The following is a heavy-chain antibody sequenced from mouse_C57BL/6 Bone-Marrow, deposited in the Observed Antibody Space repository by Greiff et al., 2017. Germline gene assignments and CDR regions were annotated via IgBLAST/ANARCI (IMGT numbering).Heavy chain of an antibody. V-gene: IGHV14-4*01. Sequence: EVKLVESGAELVRPGASVKLSCTASGFNIKDDYMHWVKQRPEQGLEWIGWIVPENGDTEYASKFQGKAPISADTSSNTAYLQLSSLTSEDTAVYYCTTGFITTVVEDYWGQGTTLTVSS. D-gene: IGHD1-1*01. CDR2: IVPENGDT. CDR3: TTGFITTVVEDY. CDR1: GFNIKDDY. J-gene: IGHJ2*01.